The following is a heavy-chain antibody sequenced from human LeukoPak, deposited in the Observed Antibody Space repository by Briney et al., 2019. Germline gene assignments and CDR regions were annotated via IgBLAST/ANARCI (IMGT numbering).Heavy chain of an antibody. V-gene: IGHV1-8*01. Sequence: ASVKVSCKASGYTFTSYDINWVRQATGQGLEWMGWMNPNSGNTGYAQKFQGRVTMTRDTSTSTVYMELSSLRSEDTAVYYCAREDYGGNTGGGWFDPWGQGTLVTVSS. CDR2: MNPNSGNT. J-gene: IGHJ5*02. CDR3: AREDYGGNTGGGWFDP. D-gene: IGHD4-23*01. CDR1: GYTFTSYD.